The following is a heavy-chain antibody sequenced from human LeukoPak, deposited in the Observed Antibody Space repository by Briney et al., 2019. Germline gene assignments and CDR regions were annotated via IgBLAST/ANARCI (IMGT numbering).Heavy chain of an antibody. V-gene: IGHV3-9*01. CDR3: AKPTLELDAFDI. CDR2: ISWNSGSI. Sequence: PGRSLRLSCAASGFTFDDYAMPWVRQAPGKGLEWVSGISWNSGSIGYADSVKGRFTISRDNAKNSLYLQMNSLRAEDTALYYCAKPTLELDAFDIWGQGTMVTVSS. J-gene: IGHJ3*02. D-gene: IGHD1-7*01. CDR1: GFTFDDYA.